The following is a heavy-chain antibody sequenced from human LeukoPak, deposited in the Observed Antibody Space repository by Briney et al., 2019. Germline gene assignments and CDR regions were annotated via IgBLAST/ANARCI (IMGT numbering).Heavy chain of an antibody. CDR2: INPSGGST. J-gene: IGHJ3*02. CDR1: GYTFTSYY. D-gene: IGHD4-11*01. V-gene: IGHV1-46*01. CDR3: ARDSGTVSDAFDI. Sequence: ASVKVSCKASGYTFTSYYMHWVRHAPGQGLEWMGIINPSGGSTSYAQKFQGRVTMTRDTSTGTTYMELSSLRSEDTAVYFCARDSGTVSDAFDIWGQGTMVTVSS.